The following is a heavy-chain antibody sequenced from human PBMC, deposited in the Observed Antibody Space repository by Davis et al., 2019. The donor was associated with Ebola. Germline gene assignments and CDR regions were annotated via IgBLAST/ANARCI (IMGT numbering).Heavy chain of an antibody. V-gene: IGHV1-2*02. CDR2: INPNSGGT. Sequence: ASVKVSCKASGYTFTGYYMHWVRQAPGQGLEWMGWINPNSGGTNYAQKLQGRVTMTTDTSTSTAYMELRSLRSDDTAVYYCAILASSSSTRLLDYYYGMDVWGQGTTVTVSS. CDR3: AILASSSSTRLLDYYYGMDV. CDR1: GYTFTGYY. D-gene: IGHD2-2*01. J-gene: IGHJ6*02.